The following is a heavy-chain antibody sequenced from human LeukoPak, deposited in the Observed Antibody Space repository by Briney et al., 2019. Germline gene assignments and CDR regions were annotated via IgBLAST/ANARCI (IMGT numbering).Heavy chain of an antibody. D-gene: IGHD6-25*01. Sequence: GGSLRLSCAASGFTFSIYDMHWVRQAPGKGLEWVAFIRYDGSNKYYADSVKGRFTISRDNSKNTLYLQMNSLRADDAAVYYCAKGVLAAYRYNYYYMDVWGKGTTVTISS. CDR2: IRYDGSNK. J-gene: IGHJ6*03. CDR3: AKGVLAAYRYNYYYMDV. V-gene: IGHV3-30*02. CDR1: GFTFSIYD.